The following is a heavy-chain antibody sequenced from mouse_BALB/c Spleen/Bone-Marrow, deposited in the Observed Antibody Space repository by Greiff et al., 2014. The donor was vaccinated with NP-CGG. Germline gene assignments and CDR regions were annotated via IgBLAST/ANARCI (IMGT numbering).Heavy chain of an antibody. D-gene: IGHD2-1*01. CDR1: GFTFTDYY. CDR3: ARDKNYGSYWYFDV. V-gene: IGHV7-3*02. Sequence: EVKLVESGGGLVQPGGSLRLSCATSGFTFTDYYMSWVRQPPGKALEWLGFIRNKANGYTTEYSASVKGRFTISRDNSQSILYLQMNTLRAEDSATYYCARDKNYGSYWYFDVWGAGITVTVSS. J-gene: IGHJ1*01. CDR2: IRNKANGYTT.